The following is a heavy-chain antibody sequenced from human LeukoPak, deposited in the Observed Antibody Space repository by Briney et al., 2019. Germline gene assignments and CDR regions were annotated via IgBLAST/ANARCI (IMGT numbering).Heavy chain of an antibody. CDR1: GFSFSNYG. D-gene: IGHD3-22*01. Sequence: PGGSLRLSCAASGFSFSNYGMHWVRQAPGKGLEWVALIWFDGSNKYYADSVKGRFTISRDNSKNTLYLQMNSLRAEDTAVYYCARTSYDSTWAMDFFDFWGQGPLVTVSS. CDR2: IWFDGSNK. V-gene: IGHV3-33*01. J-gene: IGHJ4*02. CDR3: ARTSYDSTWAMDFFDF.